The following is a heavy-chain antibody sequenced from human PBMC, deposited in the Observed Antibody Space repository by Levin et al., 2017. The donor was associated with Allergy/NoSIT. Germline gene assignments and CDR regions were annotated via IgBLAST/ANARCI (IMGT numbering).Heavy chain of an antibody. CDR3: ARGANCGGDCYDGYYYDY. CDR1: GYTFTDYY. Sequence: ASVKVSCKASGYTFTDYYIHWARQAPGQRLEWMGRINPNGGATNYAQKFQDRVTMTRDTSISAAYVELSSLRSDDAAVYFCARGANCGGDCYDGYYYDYWGQGTLVTVSS. CDR2: INPNGGAT. V-gene: IGHV1-2*06. D-gene: IGHD2-21*01. J-gene: IGHJ4*02.